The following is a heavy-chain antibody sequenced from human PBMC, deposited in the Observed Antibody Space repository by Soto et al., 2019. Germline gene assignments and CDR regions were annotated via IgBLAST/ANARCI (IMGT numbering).Heavy chain of an antibody. D-gene: IGHD3-22*01. V-gene: IGHV1-69*12. Sequence: QVQLVQSGAEVKKPGSSVKVSCKASGGTFSSYAISWVRQDPGQGLEWMVGIIPIFGTADYAQKFQGRVTITADESTSTAYMELSSLRSEDTAVYYCASHYDSSGYYYRGLDYWGQGTLVTVSS. CDR2: IIPIFGTA. CDR1: GGTFSSYA. CDR3: ASHYDSSGYYYRGLDY. J-gene: IGHJ4*02.